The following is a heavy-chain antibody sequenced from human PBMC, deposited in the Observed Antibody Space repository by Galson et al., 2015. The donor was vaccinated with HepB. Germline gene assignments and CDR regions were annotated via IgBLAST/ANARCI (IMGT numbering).Heavy chain of an antibody. CDR2: ISSHGDST. D-gene: IGHD5-12*01. CDR1: GFTFSSYA. V-gene: IGHV3-64D*06. Sequence: SLRLSCAASGFTFSSYAMHWVRQAAEKGLDFVSAISSHGDSTYYADSVKGRFTISRDNSKNTLYLQMSSLRAEDTALYYCVKCQQGYSGYDYLDYWGQGTLVTVPS. CDR3: VKCQQGYSGYDYLDY. J-gene: IGHJ4*02.